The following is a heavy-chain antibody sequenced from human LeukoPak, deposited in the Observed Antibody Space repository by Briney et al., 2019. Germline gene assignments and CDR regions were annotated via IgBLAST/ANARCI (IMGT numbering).Heavy chain of an antibody. CDR2: IYYSGST. V-gene: IGHV4-39*07. CDR1: GGSISSSSYY. D-gene: IGHD3-22*01. CDR3: ASTDSSGYYYPVGYFQH. Sequence: PSETLSLTCTVSGGSISSSSYYWGWIRQPPGKGLEWIGSIYYSGSTYYNPSLKSRVTISVDTSKNQFSLKLSSVTAADTAVYYCASTDSSGYYYPVGYFQHWGQGTLVTVSS. J-gene: IGHJ1*01.